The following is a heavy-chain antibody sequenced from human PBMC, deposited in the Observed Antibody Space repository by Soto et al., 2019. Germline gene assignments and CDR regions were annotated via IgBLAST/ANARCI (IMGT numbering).Heavy chain of an antibody. CDR3: ARWSVTSPGGFDY. CDR1: GFTFSNYW. V-gene: IGHV3-7*03. J-gene: IGHJ4*02. Sequence: PGGSLRLSCAASGFTFSNYWISWVRQAPWKGLEWVANIRHDGSEKYYVDSLKGRFTISRDNAKNSLYLQMNSLRAEDTAVYYCARWSVTSPGGFDYWGRGTLVPVSS. D-gene: IGHD4-17*01. CDR2: IRHDGSEK.